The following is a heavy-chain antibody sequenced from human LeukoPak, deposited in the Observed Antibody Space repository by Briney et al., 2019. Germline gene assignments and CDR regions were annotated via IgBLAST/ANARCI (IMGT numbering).Heavy chain of an antibody. Sequence: GGSLSLSCATSGLPFNNAWMSWFRQAPGKGLEWVGRIKSKIDGGTSDYAAPVQGRFTISRDDSKNTLYLQINSLKIEDTAVYYCATDPGEWEPIWGQGTMVTVSS. J-gene: IGHJ3*02. CDR2: IKSKIDGGTS. CDR1: GLPFNNAW. CDR3: ATDPGEWEPI. D-gene: IGHD1-26*01. V-gene: IGHV3-15*01.